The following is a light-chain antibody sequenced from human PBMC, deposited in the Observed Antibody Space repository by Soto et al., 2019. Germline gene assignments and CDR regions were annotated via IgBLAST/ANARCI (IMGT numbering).Light chain of an antibody. CDR2: EVS. J-gene: IGLJ2*01. Sequence: QSALTQPASVSGSPGQSITISCTGTSSDVGGYNYVSWYQQHPGKVPKLIIYEVSNRPSGISNRFSGSKSGNTAALTISGLQAEDDADYYCSSYTTSSGLLLGGGTKGTVL. CDR3: SSYTTSSGLL. V-gene: IGLV2-14*01. CDR1: SSDVGGYNY.